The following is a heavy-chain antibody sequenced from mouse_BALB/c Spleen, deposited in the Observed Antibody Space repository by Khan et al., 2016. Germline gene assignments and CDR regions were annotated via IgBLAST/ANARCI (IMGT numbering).Heavy chain of an antibody. Sequence: VQLQQSGAELVKPGASVKLSCTASGFNIKDTYMHWVKQRPEQGLEWIGRIDPANGNTKYDPKFQGKATITADTSSNTAYLQLSSLTSEDTAVYYCAREYGNYGEDYFDYWGQGTTLTVSS. D-gene: IGHD2-10*02. J-gene: IGHJ2*01. V-gene: IGHV14-3*02. CDR2: IDPANGNT. CDR1: GFNIKDTY. CDR3: AREYGNYGEDYFDY.